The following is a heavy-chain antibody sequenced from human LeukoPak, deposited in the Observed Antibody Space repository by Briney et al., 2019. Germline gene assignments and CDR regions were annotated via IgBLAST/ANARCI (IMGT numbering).Heavy chain of an antibody. CDR2: INPSGGAT. V-gene: IGHV1-46*01. D-gene: IGHD3-22*01. CDR3: ARNYYDTAGHFGY. Sequence: ASVKVSCKASGYTFSSYYFHWVRQAPGQGLEWMGLINPSGGATSFAQKFRGRVTMTREMSTGTVFMELSSLRSDDTAVYFCARNYYDTAGHFGYWGQGTLVTVSS. CDR1: GYTFSSYY. J-gene: IGHJ4*02.